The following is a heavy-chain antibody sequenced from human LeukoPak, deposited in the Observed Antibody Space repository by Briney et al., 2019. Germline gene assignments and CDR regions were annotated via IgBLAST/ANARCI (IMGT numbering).Heavy chain of an antibody. V-gene: IGHV4-4*07. D-gene: IGHD1-26*01. CDR1: GGSFTTYY. J-gene: IGHJ4*02. CDR3: AREATVVGATII. CDR2: ISTSGTT. Sequence: SETLSLSCTVSGGSFTTYYWSWIRQSAGKGLEWIGHISTSGTTTYNPSVKSRVTMSVDASKNQFSLKLTSVTAADTAVYYCAREATVVGATIIWGQGTLVTVSS.